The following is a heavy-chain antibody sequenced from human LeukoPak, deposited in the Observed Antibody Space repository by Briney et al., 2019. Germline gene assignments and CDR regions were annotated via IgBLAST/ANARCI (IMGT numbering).Heavy chain of an antibody. V-gene: IGHV4-61*01. D-gene: IGHD2-15*01. CDR3: ARGGCSGGSCREGYFDY. CDR1: GGSVSSGSSY. Sequence: SETLSLTSIVSGGSVSSGSSYWNGIRQPPGKGLECIGYIYCTGSTNYYPSLKSLTTITVNTSKNQFSLKLRSVPPADTAVYYCARGGCSGGSCREGYFDYWGQGTLVTVSS. J-gene: IGHJ4*02. CDR2: IYCTGST.